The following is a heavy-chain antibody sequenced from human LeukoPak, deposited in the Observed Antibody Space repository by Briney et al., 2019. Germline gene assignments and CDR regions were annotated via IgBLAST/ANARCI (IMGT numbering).Heavy chain of an antibody. CDR3: AREMESLANGFDI. Sequence: PGASVKVSCKASGDTFYNYPISWVRQAPGQGLEWMGHIILLFGSTHYAQNFHGRLTISADESTRTAFMELSSLRSEDTALYYCAREMESLANGFDIWGQGTMVTVSS. CDR1: GDTFYNYP. D-gene: IGHD3-3*01. V-gene: IGHV1-69*13. CDR2: IILLFGST. J-gene: IGHJ3*02.